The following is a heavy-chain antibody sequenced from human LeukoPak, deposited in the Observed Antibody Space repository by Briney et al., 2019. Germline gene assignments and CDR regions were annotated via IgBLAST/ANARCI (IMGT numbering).Heavy chain of an antibody. CDR3: AKSGSGLLGDLDY. J-gene: IGHJ4*02. V-gene: IGHV3-23*01. Sequence: PGGSLRLSCAVSGFTFSNYAMSWVRQAPGKGLEWVSVISGSGGSTYYADSVQGRFTISRDNSKNTLYLQMNSLRAEDTAVYFCAKSGSGLLGDLDYWGPGTLVTVSS. CDR2: ISGSGGST. CDR1: GFTFSNYA. D-gene: IGHD1-26*01.